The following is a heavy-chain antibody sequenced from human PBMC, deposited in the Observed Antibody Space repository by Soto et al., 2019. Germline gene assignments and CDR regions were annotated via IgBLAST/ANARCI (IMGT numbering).Heavy chain of an antibody. J-gene: IGHJ6*02. V-gene: IGHV1-69*01. CDR2: IIPLFSTA. Sequence: QVQLVQSGAEVKKPGSSVKVSCKASGGTFSSYAISWVRQAPRQGLEWMGDIIPLFSTANYAQKFQGRVTITADESTSRAYMELSSLRSDDTAVYYCASGNSATVGGRTVYYYYGMDVWGQGTTVTVSS. D-gene: IGHD3-16*01. CDR1: GGTFSSYA. CDR3: ASGNSATVGGRTVYYYYGMDV.